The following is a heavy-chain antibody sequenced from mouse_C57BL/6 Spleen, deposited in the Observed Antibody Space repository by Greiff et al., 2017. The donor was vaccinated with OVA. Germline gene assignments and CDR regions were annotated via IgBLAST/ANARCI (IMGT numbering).Heavy chain of an antibody. CDR3: ARERNPWFAY. CDR1: GYTFPSYW. Sequence: QVQLQQPGAELVRPGSSVKLSCKASGYTFPSYWMHWVKQRPIQGLEWIGNIDPSDSVTNYTNKFKGQATLTVDKSSITAYMQLSSLTSEDSAVYYCARERNPWFAYWGQGTLVTVSA. J-gene: IGHJ3*01. D-gene: IGHD2-1*01. V-gene: IGHV1-52*01. CDR2: IDPSDSVT.